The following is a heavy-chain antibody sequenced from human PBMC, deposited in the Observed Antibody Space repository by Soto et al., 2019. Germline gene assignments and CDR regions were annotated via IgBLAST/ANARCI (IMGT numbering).Heavy chain of an antibody. D-gene: IGHD3-22*01. V-gene: IGHV4-39*07. CDR2: IYYSGST. Sequence: SDTVSLTCTVSGCSISISSYYWCWFLQPPGKGLEWIGSIYYSGSTYYNPSLKSRVTISVDTSKNQFSLKLSSVTAADTAVYYCAIYSYSSNSGGYSHYWGQGTLVTVSA. CDR3: AIYSYSSNSGGYSHY. J-gene: IGHJ4*02. CDR1: GCSISISSYY.